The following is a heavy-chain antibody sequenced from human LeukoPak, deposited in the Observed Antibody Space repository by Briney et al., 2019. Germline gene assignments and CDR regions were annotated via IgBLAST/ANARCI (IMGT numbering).Heavy chain of an antibody. CDR1: GYTFTGYY. CDR3: ARDASMYYYDSSGYYRPLDY. D-gene: IGHD3-22*01. CDR2: INPNSGGT. V-gene: IGHV1-2*02. Sequence: AASVKVSCKASGYTFTGYYMHWVRQAPGQGLEWMGWINPNSGGTNYAQKFQGRVTMTRDTSISTAYMELSRLRSDDTAVYYCARDASMYYYDSSGYYRPLDYWGQGTLVTVSS. J-gene: IGHJ4*02.